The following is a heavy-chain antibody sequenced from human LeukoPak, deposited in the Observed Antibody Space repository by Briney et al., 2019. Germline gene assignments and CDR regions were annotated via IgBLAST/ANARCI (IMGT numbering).Heavy chain of an antibody. J-gene: IGHJ2*01. CDR1: GFTFSTYG. Sequence: PGGSLRLSCEVPGFTFSTYGMSWVRQAPGKGLEWVSAITGSGGRTYYADSVKGRFTISRDNSRDRLYLETNSLRAEDTAVYYCARDRMGAIMYFDVWGRGTLVTVSS. CDR2: ITGSGGRT. CDR3: ARDRMGAIMYFDV. D-gene: IGHD3-10*01. V-gene: IGHV3-23*01.